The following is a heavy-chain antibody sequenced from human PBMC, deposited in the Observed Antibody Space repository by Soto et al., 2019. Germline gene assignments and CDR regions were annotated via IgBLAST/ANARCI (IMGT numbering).Heavy chain of an antibody. V-gene: IGHV3-72*01. Sequence: EVQLVESGGGLVQPGGSLRLTCAASGFAFSDHYMDWVRQAPGKGLEWVARVRNKANSYTTEYVASVRGRFTVSRDDSKSSLYLQLNSQKTDDTAVYFCVRAGILTTPDYWGQGTLVTVS. D-gene: IGHD4-4*01. CDR3: VRAGILTTPDY. CDR1: GFAFSDHY. CDR2: VRNKANSYTT. J-gene: IGHJ4*02.